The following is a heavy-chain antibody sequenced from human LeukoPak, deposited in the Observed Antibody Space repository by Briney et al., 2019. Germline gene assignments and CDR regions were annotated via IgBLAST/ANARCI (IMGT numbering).Heavy chain of an antibody. J-gene: IGHJ6*03. D-gene: IGHD3-10*01. CDR3: ARGPPYYYGSGSYYRIGYYYMDV. CDR1: GYTFTSYD. V-gene: IGHV1-8*01. Sequence: ASVKVSCKASGYTFTSYDINWVRQATGQGLEWMGWINPDSGNTGYAQKFQGRVTMTRNTSISTAYMELSSLRSEDTAVYYCARGPPYYYGSGSYYRIGYYYMDVWGKGTTVTVSS. CDR2: INPDSGNT.